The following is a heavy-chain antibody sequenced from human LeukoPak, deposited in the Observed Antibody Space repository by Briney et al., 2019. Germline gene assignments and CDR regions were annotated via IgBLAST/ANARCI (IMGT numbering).Heavy chain of an antibody. CDR2: ISSSSSYI. V-gene: IGHV3-21*01. J-gene: IGHJ4*02. D-gene: IGHD3-22*01. CDR1: GFTFSSYS. CDR3: AGSGGTMIVVVWFDY. Sequence: GGSLRLSCAASGFTFSSYSMNWVRQAPGKGLEWVSSISSSSSYIYYADSVKGRFTISRDNAKNSLYLQMNSLRAEDTAVYYCAGSGGTMIVVVWFDYWGQGTLVTVSS.